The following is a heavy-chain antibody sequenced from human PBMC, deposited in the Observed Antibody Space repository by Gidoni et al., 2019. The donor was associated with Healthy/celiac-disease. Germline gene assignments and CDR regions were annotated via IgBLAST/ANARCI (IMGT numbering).Heavy chain of an antibody. CDR1: GGSFSGYY. D-gene: IGHD5-12*01. J-gene: IGHJ5*02. CDR2: INHSGST. Sequence: QVQLQQWGAGLLKPSETLSLTCAVYGGSFSGYYWSWIRQPPGRGLEWIGEINHSGSTNYNPSLKRRVTISVDTSKNQFSLKLSSVTAADTAVYYCASGYSGYEAFDPWGQGTLVTVSS. V-gene: IGHV4-34*01. CDR3: ASGYSGYEAFDP.